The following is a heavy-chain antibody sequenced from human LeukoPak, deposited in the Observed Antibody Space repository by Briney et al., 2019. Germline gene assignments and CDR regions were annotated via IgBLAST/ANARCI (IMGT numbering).Heavy chain of an antibody. CDR3: AAIGSGSPFDH. CDR1: GFTFTSSA. Sequence: SVKVSCKASGFTFTSSAVQWVRQARGQRLEWIGWIVVGSGNTNYAQKFQERVTITRDMSTSTAYMELSSLRSEDSAVYYCAAIGSGSPFDHWGQGTLVTVSS. J-gene: IGHJ4*02. V-gene: IGHV1-58*01. D-gene: IGHD3-10*01. CDR2: IVVGSGNT.